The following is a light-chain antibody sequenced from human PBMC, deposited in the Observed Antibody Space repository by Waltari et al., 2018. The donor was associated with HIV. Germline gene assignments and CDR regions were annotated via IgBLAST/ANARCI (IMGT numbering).Light chain of an antibody. V-gene: IGLV2-14*01. CDR1: SSAVGCYDC. CDR3: CSYTGTNSLH. J-gene: IGLJ2*01. Sequence: QSALTQPASVSGSPGQSITISCPGASSAVGCYDCISWYQQHPGKAPRLIIYEVTNRPSGVSNRFFGSKSANTASLTISGLQADDEADYYCSYTGTNSLHFGGGTKVTVL. CDR2: EVT.